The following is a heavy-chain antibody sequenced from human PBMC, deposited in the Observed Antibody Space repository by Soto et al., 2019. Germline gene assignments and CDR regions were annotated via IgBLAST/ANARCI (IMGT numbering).Heavy chain of an antibody. J-gene: IGHJ4*02. Sequence: GESLKISCKGSGYNFAGYWIAWVRQMPGKGLELMGIIYPSDSDTRYRPSFQGQVTISADNSKNTLILQMNSLRVDDTAVYYCAKPSGLARTGSAFDYWSQGTLVTVSS. V-gene: IGHV5-51*01. D-gene: IGHD6-13*01. CDR1: GYNFAGYW. CDR2: IYPSDSDT. CDR3: AKPSGLARTGSAFDY.